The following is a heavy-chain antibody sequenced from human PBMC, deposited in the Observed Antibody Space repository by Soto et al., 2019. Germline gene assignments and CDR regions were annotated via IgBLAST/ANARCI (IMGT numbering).Heavy chain of an antibody. V-gene: IGHV3-30-3*01. Sequence: GGSLRLSCAASGFTFSSYAMHWVRQAPGKXLEWVAVISYDGSNKYYADSVKGRFTISRDNSKNTLYLQMNSLRAEDTAVYYCARDRGYCTNDVCPSPFYRMDVWGHGTTVCVSS. J-gene: IGHJ6*02. CDR2: ISYDGSNK. D-gene: IGHD2-8*01. CDR3: ARDRGYCTNDVCPSPFYRMDV. CDR1: GFTFSSYA.